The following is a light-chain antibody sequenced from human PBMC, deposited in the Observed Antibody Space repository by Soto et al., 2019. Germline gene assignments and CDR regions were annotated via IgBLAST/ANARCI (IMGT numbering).Light chain of an antibody. Sequence: QSVLTQPPSASGSPGQSVTISCTGTSSDVGAYSYVSWYQQHPGKAPKLMIYEVSKRPSGVPDRFSGSKSGNTASLTVSGLQGEDWAEYYCSSYAGSNNFVVFGGGTKLTVL. CDR2: EVS. J-gene: IGLJ2*01. CDR1: SSDVGAYSY. CDR3: SSYAGSNNFVV. V-gene: IGLV2-8*01.